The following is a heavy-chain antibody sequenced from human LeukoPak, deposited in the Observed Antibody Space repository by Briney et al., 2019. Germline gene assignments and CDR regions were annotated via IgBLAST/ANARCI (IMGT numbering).Heavy chain of an antibody. CDR2: IYPRDGST. CDR3: ARDQEGFDY. CDR1: GYTFTRNC. J-gene: IGHJ4*02. Sequence: ASERVSCAASGYTFTRNCIHWVRQAPGQGLEWMGMIYPRDGSTSYAQKFQGRVTVTRDTSTSTVHMELSGLRSEDTAVYYCARDQEGFDYWGQGTLVTVSS. V-gene: IGHV1-46*01.